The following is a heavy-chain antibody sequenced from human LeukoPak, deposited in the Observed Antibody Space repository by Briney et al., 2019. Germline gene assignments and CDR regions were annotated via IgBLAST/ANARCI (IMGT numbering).Heavy chain of an antibody. CDR1: GFTSSRNG. CDR2: ISIDGNNK. V-gene: IGHV3-30*18. D-gene: IGHD3-9*01. Sequence: GGSLRLSCAASGFTSSRNGLHWARQAPPKGLERVALISIDGNNKNYADSVTGRFTISRDTSKNTLYLPMNSLRVEDTAVYFCAKDQRGDILTGSPFDYWGQGTLVTVSS. CDR3: AKDQRGDILTGSPFDY. J-gene: IGHJ4*02.